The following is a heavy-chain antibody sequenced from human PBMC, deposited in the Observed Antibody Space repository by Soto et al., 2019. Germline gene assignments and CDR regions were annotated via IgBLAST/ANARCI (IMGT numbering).Heavy chain of an antibody. D-gene: IGHD3-22*01. J-gene: IGHJ4*02. V-gene: IGHV1-69*02. CDR3: ASSDYYDSSVNY. CDR2: IIPILDVG. Sequence: QVQLVQSGAEVKKPGSSVKVSCKASGGAFNTYIISWVRQAPGQGLEWMGRIIPILDVGNYAQKFQGRVTITADKSTSTSYMELSSLRSEDTAVYYCASSDYYDSSVNYWGQGTLVTVSS. CDR1: GGAFNTYI.